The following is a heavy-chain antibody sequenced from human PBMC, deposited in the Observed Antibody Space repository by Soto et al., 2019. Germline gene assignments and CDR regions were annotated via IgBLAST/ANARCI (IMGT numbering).Heavy chain of an antibody. J-gene: IGHJ4*02. CDR2: IYYSGST. Sequence: SETLSLTCTVSGGSISSGGYYWSWIRQHPGKGLEWIGYIYYSGSTYYNPSLKSRVTISVDTSKNQFSLKLSSVTAADTAVYXCARLDSSGYYYGYYFDYWDQGTLVTV. V-gene: IGHV4-31*03. CDR1: GGSISSGGYY. D-gene: IGHD3-22*01. CDR3: ARLDSSGYYYGYYFDY.